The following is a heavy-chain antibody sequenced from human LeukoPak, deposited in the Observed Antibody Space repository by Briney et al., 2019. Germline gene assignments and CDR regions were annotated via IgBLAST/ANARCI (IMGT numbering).Heavy chain of an antibody. Sequence: ASVKVSCKASGYTFTSYDINWVRQATGQGLEWMGWMNPNSGNTGYAQKFQGRVTITRNTSISTAYMELSSLRSEDTAVYYCARAFTYYYGSGSYWFRFDPWGQGTLVTVSS. CDR1: GYTFTSYD. D-gene: IGHD3-10*01. CDR3: ARAFTYYYGSGSYWFRFDP. J-gene: IGHJ5*02. V-gene: IGHV1-8*03. CDR2: MNPNSGNT.